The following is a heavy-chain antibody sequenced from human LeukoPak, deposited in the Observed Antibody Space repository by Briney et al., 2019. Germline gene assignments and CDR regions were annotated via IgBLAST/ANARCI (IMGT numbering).Heavy chain of an antibody. J-gene: IGHJ4*02. CDR1: GFTFRNYG. V-gene: IGHV3-23*01. CDR3: AKGGKWDVTPFDY. Sequence: PGGSLRLSCAASGFTFRNYGMHWVRQAPGKGLEWVSTISGGGGSTYYADSVKGRFTISRDNSKNTLYLQVNSLRAEDTAVYYCAKGGKWDVTPFDYWGQGTLVTVSS. CDR2: ISGGGGST. D-gene: IGHD1-26*01.